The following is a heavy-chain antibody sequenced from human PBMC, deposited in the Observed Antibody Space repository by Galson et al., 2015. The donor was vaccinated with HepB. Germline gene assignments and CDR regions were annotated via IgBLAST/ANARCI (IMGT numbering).Heavy chain of an antibody. J-gene: IGHJ4*02. CDR3: AKDPGYSSSWYDDY. V-gene: IGHV3-23*01. D-gene: IGHD6-13*01. CDR2: ISGSGGST. Sequence: SLRLSCAASGFTFSSYAMSWVRQAPGKGLEWVSAISGSGGSTYYADSVKGRFTISRDNSKNTLYLQMNSLRAEDTAVYYCAKDPGYSSSWYDDYWGQGTLVTVSS. CDR1: GFTFSSYA.